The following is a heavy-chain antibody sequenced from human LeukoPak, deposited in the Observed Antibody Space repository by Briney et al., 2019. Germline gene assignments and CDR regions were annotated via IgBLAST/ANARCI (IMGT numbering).Heavy chain of an antibody. J-gene: IGHJ4*02. CDR1: GFTFSSYS. V-gene: IGHV3-23*01. Sequence: GGSLRLSCAASGFTFSSYSMNWVRQAPGKGLEWVSAISGSGGSTYYADSVKGRFTISRDNSKNTLYLQMNSLRAEDTAVYYCAKGGTSSGWKNWGQGTLVTVSS. CDR3: AKGGTSSGWKN. D-gene: IGHD6-19*01. CDR2: ISGSGGST.